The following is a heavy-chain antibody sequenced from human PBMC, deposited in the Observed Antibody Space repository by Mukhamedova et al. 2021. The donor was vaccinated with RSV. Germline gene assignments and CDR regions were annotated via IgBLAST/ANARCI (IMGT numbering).Heavy chain of an antibody. Sequence: SMNWVRQAPGKGLEWVSSISPSSKYIYYADSVKGRFTISRDNAKSSLDLQMNSLRAEDTAVYYCVRHVPSYYMDVWGEGTTVTVS. CDR2: ISPSSKYI. CDR3: VRHVPSYYMDV. V-gene: IGHV3-21*01. J-gene: IGHJ6*03. D-gene: IGHD6-6*01. CDR1: S.